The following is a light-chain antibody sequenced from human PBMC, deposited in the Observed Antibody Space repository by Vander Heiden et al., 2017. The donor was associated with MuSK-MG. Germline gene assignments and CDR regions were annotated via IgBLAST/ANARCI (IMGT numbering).Light chain of an antibody. J-gene: IGLJ2*01. CDR3: QAYDNSLSDVL. Sequence: QSVLTPPPSVSGAPGQSVTISCTGGSSNLGADYDVYWYQQVPGRAPKLLIDRNTMRPSGVPDRFSGSKSGTSASLAITGLQAEDEADYYCQAYDNSLSDVLFGGGTKLTVL. CDR2: RNT. V-gene: IGLV1-40*01. CDR1: SSNLGADYD.